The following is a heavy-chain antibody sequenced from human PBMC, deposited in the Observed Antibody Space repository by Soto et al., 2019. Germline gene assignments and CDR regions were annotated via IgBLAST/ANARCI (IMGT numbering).Heavy chain of an antibody. D-gene: IGHD4-4*01. V-gene: IGHV4-61*01. J-gene: IGHJ6*02. CDR1: GGSVSRGSYY. CDR2: IYYSGST. CDR3: AVTLDYYGMDV. Sequence: QVQLQESGPGLVKPSETLSLTCTVSGGSVSRGSYYWSWIRQPPGKGLEWIGYIYYSGSTNYNPSLKSRVTISVDTSKNQFSLKLSSVTAADTAVYYCAVTLDYYGMDVWGQGTTVTVSS.